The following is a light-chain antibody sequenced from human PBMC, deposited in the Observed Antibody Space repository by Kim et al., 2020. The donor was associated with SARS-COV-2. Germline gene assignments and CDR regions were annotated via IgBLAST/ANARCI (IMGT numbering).Light chain of an antibody. V-gene: IGKV1-5*03. Sequence: SVGDRVTITCRASQSISSWLAWYQQKPGKAPKLLIYKASSLESGVPSRFSGSGSGTEFTLTISSLEPDDFATYYCQQYNSYSTWTFGQGTKVDIK. CDR2: KAS. CDR1: QSISSW. J-gene: IGKJ1*01. CDR3: QQYNSYSTWT.